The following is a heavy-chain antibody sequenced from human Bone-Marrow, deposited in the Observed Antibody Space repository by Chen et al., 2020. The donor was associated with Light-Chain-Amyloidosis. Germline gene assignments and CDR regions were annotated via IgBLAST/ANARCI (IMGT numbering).Heavy chain of an antibody. J-gene: IGHJ4*02. Sequence: QVQLVESGGGVVQPGGSLRLSCVASGFTFSTSAMHWVRQAPGKGLEWVAFMRYDDRDKYYADSVKGRFTISRDNSKNTLYLEMSSLRVEDTAVYYCVSPPPGMGVMPDYWGQGTLVTVSS. CDR2: MRYDDRDK. V-gene: IGHV3-30*02. D-gene: IGHD3-16*01. CDR3: VSPPPGMGVMPDY. CDR1: GFTFSTSA.